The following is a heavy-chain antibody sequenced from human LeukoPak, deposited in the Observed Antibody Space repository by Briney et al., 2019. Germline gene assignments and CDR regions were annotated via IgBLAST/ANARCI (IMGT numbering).Heavy chain of an antibody. D-gene: IGHD3-16*01. CDR2: ISRNSDNA. CDR1: GFTFDDYA. J-gene: IGHJ6*02. V-gene: IGHV3-9*01. CDR3: ATYTHWVAGDV. Sequence: GRSLRLSCAASGFTFDDYAMHWVRQAPGKGLEWVSGISRNSDNAVYADSVKGRFTISRDNARNSLYLQMSSLRAEDTAVYYCATYTHWVAGDVWGQGTTVTVSS.